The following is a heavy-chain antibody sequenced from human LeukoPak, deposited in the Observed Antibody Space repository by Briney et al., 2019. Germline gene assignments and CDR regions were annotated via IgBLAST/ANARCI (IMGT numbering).Heavy chain of an antibody. Sequence: PGGSLRLSCAASGFTFSTYAMIWVRQAPGKGLEWVSGISERGGSTNYADSVKGRFIISRDTSKNTVYLQMNSLRVEDTAVYFCAKRGIVIRAVIIIGFHKEAYYFDYWGQGILVTVSS. CDR2: ISERGGST. J-gene: IGHJ4*02. D-gene: IGHD3-10*01. V-gene: IGHV3-23*01. CDR1: GFTFSTYA. CDR3: AKRGIVIRAVIIIGFHKEAYYFDY.